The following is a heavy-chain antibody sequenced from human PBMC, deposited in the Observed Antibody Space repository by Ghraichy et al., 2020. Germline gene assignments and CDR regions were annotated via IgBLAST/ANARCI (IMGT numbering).Heavy chain of an antibody. Sequence: LSLTCAASGFTFSDYYMTWIRQAPGKGLEWISYISGSRSVIYYADSVKGRFTISRDNAEKSLYLQMNSLRAEDTAVYYCARDRNSWYPTYWFFDLWGHGTLVTVSS. D-gene: IGHD6-13*01. CDR2: ISGSRSVI. J-gene: IGHJ2*01. CDR1: GFTFSDYY. CDR3: ARDRNSWYPTYWFFDL. V-gene: IGHV3-11*01.